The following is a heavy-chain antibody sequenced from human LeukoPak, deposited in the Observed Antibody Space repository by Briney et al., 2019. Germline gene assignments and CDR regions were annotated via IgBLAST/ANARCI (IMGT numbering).Heavy chain of an antibody. J-gene: IGHJ4*02. Sequence: PGGSLRLSCTASGITFSSYALHWVRQAPGKGLEWVASLRYDGSNEYYADSVKGRFTISRDNSKNTLHLQMNNLRAEDMAVYYCAKEYSSDWYYFDYWGQGTLVTVSS. V-gene: IGHV3-30*02. CDR1: GITFSSYA. D-gene: IGHD6-19*01. CDR2: LRYDGSNE. CDR3: AKEYSSDWYYFDY.